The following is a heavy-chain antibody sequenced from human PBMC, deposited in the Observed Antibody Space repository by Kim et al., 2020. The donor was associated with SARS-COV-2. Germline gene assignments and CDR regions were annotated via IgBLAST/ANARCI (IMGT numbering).Heavy chain of an antibody. CDR1: GFTFDDYD. J-gene: IGHJ4*02. Sequence: GGSLRLSCSASGFTFDDYDMSWVRQAPGKGLEWVGFITSKAYRTTEYAASVKGRFTISRDDSKSIAYLQMNSLKTEDTAVYYCRSGPRTVAHDYWGQGTLVTVSS. CDR3: RSGPRTVAHDY. CDR2: ITSKAYRTT. D-gene: IGHD3-3*01. V-gene: IGHV3-49*04.